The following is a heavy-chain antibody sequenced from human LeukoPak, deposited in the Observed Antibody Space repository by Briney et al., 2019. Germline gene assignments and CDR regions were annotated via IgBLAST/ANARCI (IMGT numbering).Heavy chain of an antibody. Sequence: PGGSLRLSCAASGFTFSSYEMNWVRQAPGKGLEWVSYISSSGSTIYYADSVKGRFTISRDNAKNSLYLQMNSLRAEDTAVYYCARETAAAGTIYFDYWGQGTLVTVSS. V-gene: IGHV3-48*03. CDR1: GFTFSSYE. CDR3: ARETAAAGTIYFDY. CDR2: ISSSGSTI. J-gene: IGHJ4*02. D-gene: IGHD6-13*01.